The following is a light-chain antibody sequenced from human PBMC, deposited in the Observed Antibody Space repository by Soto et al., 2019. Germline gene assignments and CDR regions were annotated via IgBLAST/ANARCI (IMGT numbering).Light chain of an antibody. CDR1: SSDVGSYNL. J-gene: IGLJ1*01. CDR3: FSYARSGTYV. Sequence: QSVLTQPASVSGSPGQSITIACTGTSSDVGSYNLVSWYQQRPGKAPKLIIYEGSTRPSGVSIRFSASKADNTASLTISGLQAEDESDYYCFSYARSGTYVFGTGTKVTVL. V-gene: IGLV2-23*01. CDR2: EGS.